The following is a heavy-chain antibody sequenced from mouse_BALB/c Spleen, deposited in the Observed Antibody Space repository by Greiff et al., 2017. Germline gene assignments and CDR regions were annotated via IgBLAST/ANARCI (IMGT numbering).Heavy chain of an antibody. V-gene: IGHV1-18*01. CDR1: GYTFTDYN. CDR3: ARSGYGNYGGYAMDY. CDR2: INPNNGGT. D-gene: IGHD2-10*02. Sequence: VQLQQSGPELVKPGASVKIPCKASGYTFTDYNMDWVKQSHGKSLEWIGDINPNNGGTIYNQKFKGKATLTVDKSSSTAYMELRSLTSEDTAVYYCARSGYGNYGGYAMDYWGQGTSVTVSS. J-gene: IGHJ4*01.